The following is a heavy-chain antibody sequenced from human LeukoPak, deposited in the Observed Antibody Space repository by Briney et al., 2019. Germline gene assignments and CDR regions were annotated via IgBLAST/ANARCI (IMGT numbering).Heavy chain of an antibody. CDR3: AKGRVRKIPFDP. V-gene: IGHV3-66*01. CDR2: IYSGGST. J-gene: IGHJ5*02. Sequence: GGSLRLSCAASGFTVSSNYMSWVRQAPGKGLEWVSVIYSGGSTYYADSVKGRFTISRDNSKNTLYLQMNSLRAEDTAVYYCAKGRVRKIPFDPWGQGTLVTVSS. CDR1: GFTVSSNY. D-gene: IGHD2-21*01.